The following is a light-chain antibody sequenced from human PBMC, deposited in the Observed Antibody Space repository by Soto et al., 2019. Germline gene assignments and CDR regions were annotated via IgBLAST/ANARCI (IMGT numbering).Light chain of an antibody. CDR3: SSYAGSNNFV. CDR1: SGDIGAYNS. Sequence: QSALTQPPSASGSPGQSVTISCTGTSGDIGAYNSVSWYQQHPGKAPKLIIYEVSKRPSGVPDRFSGSKSGNTASLTVSGLQAEDEADYYCSSYAGSNNFVFGTGTKLTVL. J-gene: IGLJ1*01. V-gene: IGLV2-8*01. CDR2: EVS.